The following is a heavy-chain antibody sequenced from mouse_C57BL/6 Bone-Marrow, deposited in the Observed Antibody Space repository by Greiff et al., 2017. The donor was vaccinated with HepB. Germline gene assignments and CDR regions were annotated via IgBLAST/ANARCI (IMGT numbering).Heavy chain of an antibody. V-gene: IGHV5-12*01. CDR2: ISNGGGST. J-gene: IGHJ4*01. CDR1: GFTFSDYY. D-gene: IGHD2-1*01. Sequence: EVKVEESGGGLVQPGGSLKLSCAASGFTFSDYYMYWVRQTPEKRLEWVAYISNGGGSTYYPDTVKGRFTISRDNAKNTLYLQMSRLKSEDTAMYYCARDGNYGGDYAMDYWGQGTSVTVSS. CDR3: ARDGNYGGDYAMDY.